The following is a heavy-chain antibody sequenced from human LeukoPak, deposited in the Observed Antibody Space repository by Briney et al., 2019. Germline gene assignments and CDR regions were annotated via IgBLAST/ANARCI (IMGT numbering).Heavy chain of an antibody. CDR1: GGSITGSDYY. CDR2: IYYSGST. J-gene: IGHJ6*03. V-gene: IGHV4-61*08. Sequence: PSETLSLNCTVSGGSITGSDYYWGWIRQPPGKGLEWIGYIYYSGSTNYNPSLKSRVTISVDTSKNQFSLKLSSVTAADTAVYYCARDNLLQGRQYYYYYMDVWGKGTTVTVSS. CDR3: ARDNLLQGRQYYYYYMDV.